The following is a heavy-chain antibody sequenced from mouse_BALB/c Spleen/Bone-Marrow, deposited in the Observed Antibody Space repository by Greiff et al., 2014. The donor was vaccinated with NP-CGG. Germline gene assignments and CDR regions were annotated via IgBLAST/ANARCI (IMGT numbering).Heavy chain of an antibody. J-gene: IGHJ3*01. Sequence: VQLQQSGAELVKPGAPVKLSCKASGYTFTDYWMNWVKQRPGRGLEWTGRIDPSDSETHYNQKFKDKATLTVDKSSTTAYIQLSNLTSEDSAVYYCARTAYWGQGTLVTVSA. CDR2: IDPSDSET. V-gene: IGHV1-69*02. CDR1: GYTFTDYW. CDR3: ARTAY.